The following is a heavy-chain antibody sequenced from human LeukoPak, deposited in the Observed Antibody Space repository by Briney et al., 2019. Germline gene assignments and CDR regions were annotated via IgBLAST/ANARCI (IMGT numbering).Heavy chain of an antibody. Sequence: PSETLSLTCTVTGGSIRRYYWSRIRQPAGKGLEWIGRIYTTESTNYNPPLMSRVIMSVDTSKTQFCLKLTSVTAADTAVYYCARDGARGYSSGWYEPGDNWFDPWGQGTLVTVSS. D-gene: IGHD6-19*01. V-gene: IGHV4-4*07. CDR1: GGSIRRYY. CDR3: ARDGARGYSSGWYEPGDNWFDP. CDR2: IYTTEST. J-gene: IGHJ5*02.